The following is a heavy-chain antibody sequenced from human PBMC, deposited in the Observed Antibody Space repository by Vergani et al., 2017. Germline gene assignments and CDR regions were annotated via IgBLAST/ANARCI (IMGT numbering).Heavy chain of an antibody. CDR2: ISGSGGST. CDR1: GFTFSSYA. CDR3: ATSTYYYGSGSYYKPPYYYYGMDV. J-gene: IGHJ6*02. Sequence: EVQLLESGGGLVQPGGSLRLSCAASGFTFSSYAMSWVRQAPGKGLEWVSAISGSGGSTYYADSVKGRFTISRDNSKNTLYLQMNSLRAEDTAVYYCATSTYYYGSGSYYKPPYYYYGMDVWGQGTTVTVSS. V-gene: IGHV3-23*01. D-gene: IGHD3-10*01.